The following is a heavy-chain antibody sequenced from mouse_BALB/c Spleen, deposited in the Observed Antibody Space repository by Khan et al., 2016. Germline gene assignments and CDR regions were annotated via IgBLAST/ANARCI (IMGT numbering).Heavy chain of an antibody. CDR2: ISTYYGDA. CDR1: GYTFTDYT. J-gene: IGHJ4*01. V-gene: IGHV1S137*01. CDR3: ATRTTLYASTGDMDY. D-gene: IGHD1-1*01. Sequence: QVQLQQPGAELVRPGGSVKISCKGSGYTFTDYTMHWVKQSHAKSLEWIGVISTYYGDAIYNQNFKGKATMTVDKSSSTAYMELARLTSEDSAIXYCATRTTLYASTGDMDYWGQGTSVTVSA.